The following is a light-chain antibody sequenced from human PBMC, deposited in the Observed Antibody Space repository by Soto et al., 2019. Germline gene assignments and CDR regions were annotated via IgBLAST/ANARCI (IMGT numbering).Light chain of an antibody. V-gene: IGKV1-5*01. CDR3: QQYNTYST. Sequence: DIQMTQSPSTLSASVGDRVTITFRASQSISSWLAWYQQKPGKAPKLLIYDASNLETGVPSRFSGSGSGSEFNFTITGLQPDDFATYFCQQYNTYSTFGQGTRLEIK. CDR1: QSISSW. CDR2: DAS. J-gene: IGKJ5*01.